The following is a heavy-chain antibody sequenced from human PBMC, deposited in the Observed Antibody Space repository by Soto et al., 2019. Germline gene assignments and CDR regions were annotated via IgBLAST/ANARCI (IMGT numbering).Heavy chain of an antibody. CDR1: GGPISSSSYY. J-gene: IGHJ4*02. V-gene: IGHV4-39*01. Sequence: SETLPLTCTVSGGPISSSSYYWGWIRQPPGKGLEWIGSIYYSGSTYYNPSLKSRVTISVDTSKNQFSLKLSSVTAADTAVYYCARIVSGSNRFFDFWGQGTLVTVSS. CDR3: ARIVSGSNRFFDF. CDR2: IYYSGST. D-gene: IGHD2-2*01.